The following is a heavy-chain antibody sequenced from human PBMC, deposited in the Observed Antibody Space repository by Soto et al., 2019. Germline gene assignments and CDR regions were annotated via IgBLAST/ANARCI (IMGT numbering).Heavy chain of an antibody. CDR2: ISSSAGTI. CDR1: GLTFSDHY. J-gene: IGHJ6*02. CDR3: ARAPYFGSGTYYYYALDV. D-gene: IGHD3-10*01. V-gene: IGHV3-11*01. Sequence: QVQLVESGGGLGKPGGSLRLSCAASGLTFSDHYMTWIRQAPGKGLEWISYISSSAGTIYYADSVKGRFTISRDNAKNSLYLQMTNLRAEDTAVYYCARAPYFGSGTYYYYALDVWGQGTTVTVSS.